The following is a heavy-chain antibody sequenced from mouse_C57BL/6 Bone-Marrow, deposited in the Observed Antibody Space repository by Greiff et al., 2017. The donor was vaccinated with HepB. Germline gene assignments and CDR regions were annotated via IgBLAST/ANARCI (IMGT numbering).Heavy chain of an antibody. D-gene: IGHD2-3*01. CDR1: GYTFTSYG. CDR2: IYPSDSYT. V-gene: IGHV1-81*01. Sequence: VQLQQSGAELARPGASVKLSCKASGYTFTSYGISWVKQRTGQGLEWIGEIYPSDSYTNYNQKFKGKATLTVDTSSSTAYMQLSSLTSEDSAVYYCARSVDGYYVGYWGQGTTLTVSS. J-gene: IGHJ2*01. CDR3: ARSVDGYYVGY.